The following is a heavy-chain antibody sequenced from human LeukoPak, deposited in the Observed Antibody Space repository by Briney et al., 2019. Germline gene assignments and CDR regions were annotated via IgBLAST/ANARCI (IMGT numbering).Heavy chain of an antibody. J-gene: IGHJ4*02. D-gene: IGHD2-2*01. CDR3: AKDLQRLGSTSLTFDY. CDR2: ISGDGGRT. V-gene: IGHV3-43*02. Sequence: GGSLRLSCAASGFTFDDYAMHWVRQAPGKGLEWVSLISGDGGRTYYADSVKGRFTISRDNSKNSLYLQMNSLRTEDTALYYCAKDLQRLGSTSLTFDYRGQGTLVTVSS. CDR1: GFTFDDYA.